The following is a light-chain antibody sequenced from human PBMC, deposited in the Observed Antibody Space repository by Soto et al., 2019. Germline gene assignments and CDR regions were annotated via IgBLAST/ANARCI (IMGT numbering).Light chain of an antibody. V-gene: IGKV3-11*01. Sequence: EIMLSQSPATLSLYPGERATLSCRASQSVGSYLAWYQHIPGQAPRLLIYDASKRATGIPARFSGSGSGTDFTLTISSLEPEDFAVYYCQQRSNWPPTWTFGQGTKVEVK. CDR1: QSVGSY. CDR2: DAS. CDR3: QQRSNWPPTWT. J-gene: IGKJ1*01.